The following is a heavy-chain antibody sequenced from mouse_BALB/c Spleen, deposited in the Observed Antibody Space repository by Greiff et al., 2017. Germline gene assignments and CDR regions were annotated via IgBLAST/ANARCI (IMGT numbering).Heavy chain of an antibody. D-gene: IGHD2-4*01. CDR1: GYTFTDYV. Sequence: QVQLKESGPELVKPGASVKMSCKASGYTFTDYVISWVKQRTGQGLEWIGEIYPGSGSTYYNEKFKGKATLTADKSSNTAYMQLSSLTSEDSAVYFCVRRYDYDSYAMDYWGQGTSVTVSS. CDR3: VRRYDYDSYAMDY. CDR2: IYPGSGST. V-gene: IGHV1-77*01. J-gene: IGHJ4*01.